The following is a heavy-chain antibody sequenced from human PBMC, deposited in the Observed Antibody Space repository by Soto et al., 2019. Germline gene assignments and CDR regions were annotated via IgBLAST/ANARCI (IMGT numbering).Heavy chain of an antibody. V-gene: IGHV3-53*04. J-gene: IGHJ2*01. CDR1: GFTVSSNY. CDR3: ARGDYYDSSGFFPTRYFDL. CDR2: IYSGGST. D-gene: IGHD3-22*01. Sequence: PGGSLRLSCAASGFTVSSNYMSWVRQAPGKGLEWVSVIYSGGSTYYADSVKGRFTISRHNSKNTLYLQMNSLRAEDTAVYYCARGDYYDSSGFFPTRYFDLWGRGTLVTVSS.